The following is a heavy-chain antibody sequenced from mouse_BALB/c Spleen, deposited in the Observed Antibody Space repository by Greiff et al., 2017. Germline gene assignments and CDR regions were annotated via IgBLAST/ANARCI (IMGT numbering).Heavy chain of an antibody. D-gene: IGHD1-1*01. CDR1: GFTFSSYT. Sequence: DVMLVESGGGLVQPGGSLKLSCAASGFTFSSYTMSWVRQTPEKRLEWVAYISNGGGSTYYPDTVKGRFTISRDNAKNTLYLQMSSLKSEDTAMYYCARLLLRSFAYWGQGTLVTVSA. J-gene: IGHJ3*01. CDR3: ARLLLRSFAY. V-gene: IGHV5-12-2*01. CDR2: ISNGGGST.